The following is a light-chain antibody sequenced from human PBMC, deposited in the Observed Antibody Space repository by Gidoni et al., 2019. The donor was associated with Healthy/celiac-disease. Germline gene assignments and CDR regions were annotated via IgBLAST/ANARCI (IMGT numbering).Light chain of an antibody. Sequence: EIVLTQSPGTLSLSPGERATLSCRASHSVSSSYLAWYQQKPGQAPRLLIYGASSRATGSPDRFSGSGSWTDFTLTISSLEHSDFAVYYCQQYGSSPLMCSFGQGTKLEIK. CDR3: QQYGSSPLMCS. CDR2: GAS. CDR1: HSVSSSY. V-gene: IGKV3-20*01. J-gene: IGKJ2*04.